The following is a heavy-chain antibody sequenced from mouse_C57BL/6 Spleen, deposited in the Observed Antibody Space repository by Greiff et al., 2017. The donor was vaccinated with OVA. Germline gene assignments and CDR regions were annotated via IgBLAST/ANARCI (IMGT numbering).Heavy chain of an antibody. CDR2: ISSGGSYT. J-gene: IGHJ1*03. Sequence: EVKLMESGGDLVKPGGSLKLSCAASGFTFSSYGMSWVRQTPDKRLEWVATISSGGSYTYYPDSVKGRFTISRDNAKNTLYLQMSSLKSEDTAMYDCARREYDAYWYFDVWGTGTTVTVSS. CDR1: GFTFSSYG. V-gene: IGHV5-6*02. CDR3: ARREYDAYWYFDV. D-gene: IGHD2-3*01.